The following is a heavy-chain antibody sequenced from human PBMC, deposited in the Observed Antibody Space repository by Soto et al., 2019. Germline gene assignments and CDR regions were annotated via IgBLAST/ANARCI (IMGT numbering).Heavy chain of an antibody. J-gene: IGHJ5*02. Sequence: GASVKVSCKASGYTFTSYDINCVRQATGQGLEWMGWMNPNSGNTGYAQKFQGRVTMTRNTSISTAYMELSSLRSEDTAVYYCARDPMVRGRRWWFDPWGQGTLVTVSS. V-gene: IGHV1-8*01. D-gene: IGHD3-10*01. CDR2: MNPNSGNT. CDR1: GYTFTSYD. CDR3: ARDPMVRGRRWWFDP.